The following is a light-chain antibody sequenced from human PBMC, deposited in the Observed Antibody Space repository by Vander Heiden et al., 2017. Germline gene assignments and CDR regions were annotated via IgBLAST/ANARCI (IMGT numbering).Light chain of an antibody. CDR2: KAS. CDR1: QSISSW. Sequence: DIQMTQSPSTLSASVGDSVTITCRASQSISSWLAWYQQKPGKAPKLLIYKASSLESGVPSRFSGSGSGTEFTLTISSLQPDDFATYYCQQYNGYPWTFGQGTKVEIK. CDR3: QQYNGYPWT. J-gene: IGKJ1*01. V-gene: IGKV1-5*03.